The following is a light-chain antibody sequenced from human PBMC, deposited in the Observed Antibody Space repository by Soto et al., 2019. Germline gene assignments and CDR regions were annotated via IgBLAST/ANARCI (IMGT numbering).Light chain of an antibody. CDR1: QDVSSS. V-gene: IGKV3-15*01. J-gene: IGKJ1*01. CDR2: DAS. CDR3: QQYNIWPRT. Sequence: ELGMTQSPATLSVSPGERATLSCRASQDVSSSLAWYQQKPGQAPRLLIYDASSRATGIPARFSGSGSGTEFTLTISSLQSEDFAVYYCQQYNIWPRTFGQGTKVEIK.